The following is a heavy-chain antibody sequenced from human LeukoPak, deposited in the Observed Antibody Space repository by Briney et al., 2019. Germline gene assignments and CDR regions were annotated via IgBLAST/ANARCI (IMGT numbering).Heavy chain of an antibody. CDR1: GYTFTSYG. Sequence: ASVKVSCKASGYTFTSYGISWVRQAPGQGLEWMGWISAYNGNTNYAQKFQGRVTITADESTSTAYMELSSLRSEDTAVYYCARDREFYDSSGYYYGDWGQGTLVTVSS. V-gene: IGHV1-18*01. CDR3: ARDREFYDSSGYYYGD. CDR2: ISAYNGNT. J-gene: IGHJ4*02. D-gene: IGHD3-22*01.